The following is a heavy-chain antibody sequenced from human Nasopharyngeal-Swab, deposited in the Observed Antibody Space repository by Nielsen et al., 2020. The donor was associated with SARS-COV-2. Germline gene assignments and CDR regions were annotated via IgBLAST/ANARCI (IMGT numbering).Heavy chain of an antibody. CDR2: MNLNSGNT. Sequence: WVRQAPGQGLEWMGWMNLNSGNTGYAQKFQGRVTITRNTSISTAYMELSSLRSEDTAVYYCARVVGYSGYDLDYWGQGTLVTVSS. CDR3: ARVVGYSGYDLDY. D-gene: IGHD5-12*01. J-gene: IGHJ4*02. V-gene: IGHV1-8*03.